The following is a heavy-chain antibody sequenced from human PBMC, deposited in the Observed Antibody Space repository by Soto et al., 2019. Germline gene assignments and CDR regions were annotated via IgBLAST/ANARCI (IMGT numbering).Heavy chain of an antibody. CDR2: IIPIFGTA. Sequence: QVQLVQSGAEVKKPGSSVKVSCKASGGTFSSYAISWVRQAPGQGLEWMGGIIPIFGTANYAQKFQGRVTXTXXXSXXTAYMELSSLRSEDTAVYYCAGVPAPHSISGGFDYWGQGTLVTVSS. V-gene: IGHV1-69*05. CDR1: GGTFSSYA. CDR3: AGVPAPHSISGGFDY. J-gene: IGHJ4*02. D-gene: IGHD2-2*01.